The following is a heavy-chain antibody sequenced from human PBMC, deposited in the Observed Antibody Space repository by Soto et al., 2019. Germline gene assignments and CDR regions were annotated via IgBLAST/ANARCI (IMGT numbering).Heavy chain of an antibody. CDR3: ARERAEYAFDI. J-gene: IGHJ3*02. CDR2: ISAYNGNT. CDR1: GYTFTSYR. Sequence: ASVEVSSKAPGYTFTSYRSSWVRQAPGQGLEWMGWISAYNGNTNYAQKLEGIVTMTTDTSTSTAYMELRSLRSDDTAVYYCARERAEYAFDIWGPGTMVTVSS. V-gene: IGHV1-18*04.